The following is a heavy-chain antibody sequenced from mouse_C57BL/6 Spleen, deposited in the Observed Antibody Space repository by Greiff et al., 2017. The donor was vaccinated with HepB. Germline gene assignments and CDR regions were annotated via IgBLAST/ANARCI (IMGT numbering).Heavy chain of an antibody. CDR3: ARRWGNSFDY. Sequence: EVQLVESGGGLVKPGGSLKLSCAASGFTFSSYTMSWVRQTPEKRLEWVATISGGGGNTYYPDSVKGRFTISRDNAKNTLYLQMSSLRSEDTALYYCARRWGNSFDYWGQGTTLTVSS. CDR2: ISGGGGNT. CDR1: GFTFSSYT. D-gene: IGHD1-1*02. J-gene: IGHJ2*01. V-gene: IGHV5-9*01.